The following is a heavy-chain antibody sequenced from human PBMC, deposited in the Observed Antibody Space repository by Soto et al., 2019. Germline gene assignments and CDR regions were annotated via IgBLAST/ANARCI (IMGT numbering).Heavy chain of an antibody. CDR2: IYYSGST. CDR1: GGSISSGGYY. D-gene: IGHD3-10*01. Sequence: QVQLQESGPGLVKPSQTLSLTRTVSGGSISSGGYYWSRIRQQPGKGLQWIGYIYYSGSTYYNPSLKIRVTKSVDTSKNQFSLKLSSVTAADTAVYYCAREVRGVFDYWGQGTLDTVSS. V-gene: IGHV4-31*03. CDR3: AREVRGVFDY. J-gene: IGHJ4*02.